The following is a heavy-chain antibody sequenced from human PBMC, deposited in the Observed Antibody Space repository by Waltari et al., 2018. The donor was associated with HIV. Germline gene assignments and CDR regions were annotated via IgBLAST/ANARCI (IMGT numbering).Heavy chain of an antibody. D-gene: IGHD3-10*01. Sequence: EVQLVESGGGLVQPGGSLRLSCAASGFTFSSYDMHWVRQAKGKGLEWVSAIGTVGDTSYLGSVKGRFTISRENAKNSLYLQMNSLRVEDTAMYYCIRGGSDAFDIWGQGTMVTVSS. V-gene: IGHV3-13*01. CDR2: IGTVGDT. CDR1: GFTFSSYD. J-gene: IGHJ3*02. CDR3: IRGGSDAFDI.